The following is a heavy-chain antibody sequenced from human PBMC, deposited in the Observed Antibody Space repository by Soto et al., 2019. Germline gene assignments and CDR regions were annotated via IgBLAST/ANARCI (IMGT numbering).Heavy chain of an antibody. J-gene: IGHJ3*02. CDR3: ATVHTYYYDRSGYANAFDM. V-gene: IGHV4-30-4*01. CDR2: IYYSGST. D-gene: IGHD3-22*01. CDR1: GGSINSGDYY. Sequence: SETLSLTCTVSGGSINSGDYYWSWIRQPPGKGLEWIGYIYYSGSTYHNPSLKSRINISVDTSKNQFSLKLSSVTAADTAVYYCATVHTYYYDRSGYANAFDMWGQGTMVTVSS.